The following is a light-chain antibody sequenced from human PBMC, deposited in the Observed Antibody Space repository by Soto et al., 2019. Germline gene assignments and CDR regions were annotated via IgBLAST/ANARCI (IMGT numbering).Light chain of an antibody. V-gene: IGLV2-14*01. CDR2: EVN. CDR3: ISYTGSSTSYV. CDR1: SSDVGGYNF. J-gene: IGLJ1*01. Sequence: QSALTQPASVSGSPGQSITISCTGTSSDVGGYNFVSWYQQHPGKAPKLMIYEVNNRPSGVSNRFSGSKSGNTASLTISGLQAEDEADYYCISYTGSSTSYVFGSGTKVTVL.